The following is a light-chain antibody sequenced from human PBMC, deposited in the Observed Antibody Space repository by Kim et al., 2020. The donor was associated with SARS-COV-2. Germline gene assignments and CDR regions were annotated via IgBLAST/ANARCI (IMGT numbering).Light chain of an antibody. Sequence: DIQMTQSPSTLSASEGDRVTITCRASQTIGNWLAWYQQKPGKAPKVLIYKASILQNGVPSRFSGSGSGTEFTLTISSLQPDDFATYYCQQYNNDSPYTFGQGTKLEI. CDR1: QTIGNW. V-gene: IGKV1-5*03. J-gene: IGKJ2*01. CDR3: QQYNNDSPYT. CDR2: KAS.